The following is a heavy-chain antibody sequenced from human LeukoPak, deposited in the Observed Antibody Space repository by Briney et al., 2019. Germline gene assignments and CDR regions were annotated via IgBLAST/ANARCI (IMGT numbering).Heavy chain of an antibody. D-gene: IGHD3-22*01. V-gene: IGHV3-11*04. CDR3: ARAAAYYYDRGDAFDI. CDR1: GFTFSDYY. J-gene: IGHJ3*02. Sequence: GGSLRLSCAASGFTFSDYYMSWIRQAPGKGLEWVSYISSSGSTIYYADSVKGRFTISRDNAKNSLYLQMNSLRAEDTAVYYCARAAAYYYDRGDAFDIWGQGTMVTVSS. CDR2: ISSSGSTI.